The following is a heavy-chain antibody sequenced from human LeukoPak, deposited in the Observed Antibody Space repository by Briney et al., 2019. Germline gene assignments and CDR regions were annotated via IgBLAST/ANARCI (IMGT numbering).Heavy chain of an antibody. D-gene: IGHD1-26*01. Sequence: GGSLRLSCAASGFTFSSYWMSWVRQAPGKGLEWVANIKQDGSEKYYVDSVKGRFTISRDNAKNSLYLQMNSLRAEDTAVYYCARDACFGSYLGTCYFDYWGQGTPVTVSS. J-gene: IGHJ4*02. V-gene: IGHV3-7*01. CDR2: IKQDGSEK. CDR3: ARDACFGSYLGTCYFDY. CDR1: GFTFSSYW.